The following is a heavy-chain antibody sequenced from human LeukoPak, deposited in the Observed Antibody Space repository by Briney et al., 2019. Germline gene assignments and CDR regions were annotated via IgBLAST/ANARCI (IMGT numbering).Heavy chain of an antibody. Sequence: ASVKVSCKASGYTFTGYYMHWVRQAPGQGLEWMGRINPNSGGTNYAQKFQGRVTMTRDTSISTVYMELSRLRSDDTAVYYCARDAENSGSYYFDYWGQGTLVTVSS. CDR3: ARDAENSGSYYFDY. J-gene: IGHJ4*02. CDR2: INPNSGGT. CDR1: GYTFTGYY. D-gene: IGHD1-26*01. V-gene: IGHV1-2*06.